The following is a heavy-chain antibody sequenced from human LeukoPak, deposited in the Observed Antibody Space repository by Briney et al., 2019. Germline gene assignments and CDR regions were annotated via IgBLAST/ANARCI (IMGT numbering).Heavy chain of an antibody. J-gene: IGHJ6*02. D-gene: IGHD2-2*01. CDR3: AMALRTISGMDV. V-gene: IGHV1-2*02. CDR2: MNPNLRGT. Sequence: ASVKVSSTSSGYTFTADYIHWVRQAPGQGLEWLGWMNPNLRGTNYAQTFRGRVTMSSNASANTAFMDRAGLTSDYPALYYWAMALRTISGMDVWGQGTAVIVS. CDR1: GYTFTADY.